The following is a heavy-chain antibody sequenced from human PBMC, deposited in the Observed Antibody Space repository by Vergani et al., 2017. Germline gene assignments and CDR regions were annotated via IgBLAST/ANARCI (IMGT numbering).Heavy chain of an antibody. Sequence: QVQLQESGPGLVRPSQTLSLTCTVSGGSISSGSYYWSWFRQPAGKGLEWIGRFYTGGGTSYNPSLQSRVTISVDTSKNQFSLQLSSVTAADTAVYYCARDPLYSTTWPFLLLDMDVWGQGTTVTGSS. CDR2: FYTGGGT. CDR1: GGSISSGSYY. CDR3: ARDPLYSTTWPFLLLDMDV. V-gene: IGHV4-61*02. J-gene: IGHJ6*02. D-gene: IGHD6-13*01.